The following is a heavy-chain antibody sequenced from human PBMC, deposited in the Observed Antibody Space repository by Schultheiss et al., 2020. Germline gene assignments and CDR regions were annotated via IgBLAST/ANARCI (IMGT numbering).Heavy chain of an antibody. D-gene: IGHD6-19*01. CDR2: ISAYNGNT. J-gene: IGHJ4*02. Sequence: ASVKVSCKASGYTFTGYYMHWVRQAPGQGLEWMGWISAYNGNTNYAQKLQGRVTMTTDTSTSTAYMELRSLRSDDTAVYYCARGGSGWYVDYWGQGTLVTVSS. CDR1: GYTFTGYY. CDR3: ARGGSGWYVDY. V-gene: IGHV1-18*04.